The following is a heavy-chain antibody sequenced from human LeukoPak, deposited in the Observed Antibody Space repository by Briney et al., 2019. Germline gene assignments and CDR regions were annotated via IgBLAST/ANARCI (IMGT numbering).Heavy chain of an antibody. CDR2: ISYDGSNK. V-gene: IGHV3-30*04. CDR3: ARDSMAAAGTFRENWFDP. J-gene: IGHJ5*02. D-gene: IGHD6-13*01. Sequence: GRSLRLSCAASGFTFSGYAMHWVRQAPGKGLEWVAVISYDGSNKYYADSVKGRFTISRDNSKNTLYLQMNSLRAEDTAVYYCARDSMAAAGTFRENWFDPWGQGTLVTVSS. CDR1: GFTFSGYA.